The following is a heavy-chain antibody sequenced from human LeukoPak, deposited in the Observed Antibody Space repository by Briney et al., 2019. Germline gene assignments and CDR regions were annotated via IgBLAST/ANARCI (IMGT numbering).Heavy chain of an antibody. J-gene: IGHJ4*02. V-gene: IGHV3-21*01. Sequence: GGSLRLSCATSGFIFSSDSMIWVRQAPGKGLEWVSSISSTGAYIYYADSLKGRFTISRDNAKNSLYLQMNSLRADDTAVYYCARGLAAAGTRGPYWGQGTLVTVSS. CDR1: GFIFSSDS. CDR3: ARGLAAAGTRGPY. CDR2: ISSTGAYI. D-gene: IGHD6-13*01.